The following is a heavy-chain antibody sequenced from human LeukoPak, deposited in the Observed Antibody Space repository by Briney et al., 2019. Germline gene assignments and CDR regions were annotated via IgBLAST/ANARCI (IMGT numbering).Heavy chain of an antibody. CDR3: ARGLAY. CDR2: VYHSGSS. V-gene: IGHV4-38-2*02. CDR1: GYSISSGYQ. Sequence: SETLSLTCTVSGYSISSGYQWGWIRQPPGKGLEWIGNVYHSGSSYSNPSLKSRVTVSVDTSKNQFSLNLTSVTAADTAVYYCARGLAYWGQGTLVTVSS. J-gene: IGHJ4*02.